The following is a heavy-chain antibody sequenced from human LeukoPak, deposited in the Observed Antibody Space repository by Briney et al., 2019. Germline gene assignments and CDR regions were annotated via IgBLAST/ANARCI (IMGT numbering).Heavy chain of an antibody. V-gene: IGHV3-66*02. CDR3: ARDSRYSSGWFFDY. CDR1: GFTVSSNY. CDR2: IYSGGST. J-gene: IGHJ4*02. Sequence: GGSLRPSCAASGFTVSSNYMSWVRQAPGKGLEWVSVIYSGGSTYYADSVKGRFTISRDNSKNTVYLQMNSLRAEDTAVYYCARDSRYSSGWFFDYWGQGTLVTVSS. D-gene: IGHD6-19*01.